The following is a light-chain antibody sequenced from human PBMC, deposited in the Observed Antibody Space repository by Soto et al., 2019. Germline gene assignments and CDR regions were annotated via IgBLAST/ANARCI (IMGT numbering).Light chain of an antibody. V-gene: IGLV2-14*01. J-gene: IGLJ3*02. CDR1: SSGVGGYNS. Sequence: QSVLTQPASVSGSPGQSLTISCTGTSSGVGGYNSVSWYQQHPGKAPKLMIFDVNSRTPGVSGRFSGSKSANTASLTISGLQAEDEADYYCSSYTSSDSWVFGGGTKVTVL. CDR3: SSYTSSDSWV. CDR2: DVN.